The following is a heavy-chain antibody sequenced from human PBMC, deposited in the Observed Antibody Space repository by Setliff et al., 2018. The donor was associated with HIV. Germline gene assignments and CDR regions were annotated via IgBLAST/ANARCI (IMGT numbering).Heavy chain of an antibody. CDR3: ARAGIWNYYFDY. J-gene: IGHJ4*02. D-gene: IGHD1-7*01. Sequence: ASVKVSCKASGYTFSSYGINWVRQAPGQGLEWMGWISAYNGNTDYAQKLQGRVTMTTDTSTSTAYMELRSLKSDDTAVYYCARAGIWNYYFDYWGQGTLVTVSS. V-gene: IGHV1-18*01. CDR1: GYTFSSYG. CDR2: ISAYNGNT.